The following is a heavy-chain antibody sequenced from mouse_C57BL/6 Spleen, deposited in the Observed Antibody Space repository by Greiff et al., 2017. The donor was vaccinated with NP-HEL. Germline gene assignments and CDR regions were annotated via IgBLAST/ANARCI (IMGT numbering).Heavy chain of an antibody. CDR2: IWWDDDK. Sequence: QVTLKESGPGILQPSQTLSLTCSFSGFSLSTFGMGVGWIRQPSGKGLEWLAHIWWDDDKYYNPALKSRLTISKDTSKNQVFLKIANVDTADTATYYCARMDDYDGYYAMDYWGQGTSVTVSS. V-gene: IGHV8-8*01. CDR1: GFSLSTFGMG. D-gene: IGHD2-4*01. J-gene: IGHJ4*01. CDR3: ARMDDYDGYYAMDY.